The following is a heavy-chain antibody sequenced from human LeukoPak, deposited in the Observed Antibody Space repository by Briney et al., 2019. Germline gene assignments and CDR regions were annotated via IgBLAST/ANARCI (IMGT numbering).Heavy chain of an antibody. CDR1: GGSFSGYY. CDR2: INNSGST. J-gene: IGHJ5*02. Sequence: SETLSLTCAVYGGSFSGYYWSWIRQPPGKGLEWIGEINNSGSTNYNPSLKSRVTISVDTSKNQCSLKLSSVTAADTAVYYCSSWFDPWGQGILVTVSS. V-gene: IGHV4-34*01. CDR3: SSWFDP.